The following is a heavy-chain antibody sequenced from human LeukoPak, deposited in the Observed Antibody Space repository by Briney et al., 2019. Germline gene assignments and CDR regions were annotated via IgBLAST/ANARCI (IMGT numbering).Heavy chain of an antibody. V-gene: IGHV3-23*01. CDR1: GFTFSNYA. CDR3: TKDWRAXY. CDR2: INDNGDSR. J-gene: IGHJ4*02. Sequence: PGGSLRLSCAASGFTFSNYAMTWVRQAPGKGLEWVSAINDNGDSRKYAGSVKGRFTISRDNSKNTLYLQMNSLRAEDTALYYCTKDWRAXYWGQGTLVTV.